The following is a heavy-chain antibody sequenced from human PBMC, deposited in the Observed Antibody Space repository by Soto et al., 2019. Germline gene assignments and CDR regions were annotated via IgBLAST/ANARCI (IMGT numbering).Heavy chain of an antibody. J-gene: IGHJ4*02. CDR3: ASLAYDSSGYYPDY. D-gene: IGHD3-22*01. Sequence: PSETLSLTCTVSGGSISSSSYYWGWIRQPPGKGLEWIGSIYYSGNTYYNPSLKSRVTISVDTSKNQFSLKLSSVTAADTAVYYCASLAYDSSGYYPDYWGQGTLITVSS. CDR2: IYYSGNT. CDR1: GGSISSSSYY. V-gene: IGHV4-39*01.